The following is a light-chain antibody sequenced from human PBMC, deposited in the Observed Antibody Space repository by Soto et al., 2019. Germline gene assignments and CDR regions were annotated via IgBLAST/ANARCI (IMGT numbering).Light chain of an antibody. CDR2: DAS. CDR1: QSVSNN. CDR3: QQYNNWPRT. Sequence: ETVMTQSAAALSVSVGERVTLSCRASQSVSNNLAWYQQRPGQAPRLLIHDASTRATGVPDRISGSGSGTDFTLTISSLQSEDFAIYYCQQYNNWPRTFGRGTKLEIK. J-gene: IGKJ2*01. V-gene: IGKV3-15*01.